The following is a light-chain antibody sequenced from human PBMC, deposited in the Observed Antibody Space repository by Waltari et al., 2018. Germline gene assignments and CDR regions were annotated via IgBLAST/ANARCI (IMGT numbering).Light chain of an antibody. CDR1: QSISSY. CDR3: QQSYTTPLT. J-gene: IGKJ4*01. V-gene: IGKV1-39*01. Sequence: DIQMTQSPSSLSASVGDRVTITCRTSQSISSYLNWYQQKPGKAPTLLIYSASSLQSGVPPRFSGNGSGTDFTLSISSLQPEDFATYYCQQSYTTPLTFGGGTKVEIK. CDR2: SAS.